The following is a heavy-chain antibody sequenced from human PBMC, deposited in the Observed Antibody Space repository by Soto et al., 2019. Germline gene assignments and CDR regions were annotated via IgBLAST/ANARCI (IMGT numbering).Heavy chain of an antibody. CDR3: AREGQAPYYYYGMDV. V-gene: IGHV1-18*01. CDR2: ISGYNGNT. J-gene: IGHJ6*02. CDR1: GYTFTNYG. Sequence: QVQVVQSGDEVKKPGASVKVSCKASGYTFTNYGFSWVRQAPGQGLEWMGWISGYNGNTKYAEKFQGRATMTTDTSXXTAHMELRSLRSDDTAVYYCAREGQAPYYYYGMDVWGQGTAVTVSS.